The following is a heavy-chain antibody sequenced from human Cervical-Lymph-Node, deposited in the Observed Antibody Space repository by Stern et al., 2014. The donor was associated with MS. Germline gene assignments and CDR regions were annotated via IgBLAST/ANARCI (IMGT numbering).Heavy chain of an antibody. D-gene: IGHD2-2*01. CDR2: MNPKSGTT. Sequence: QVQLVQSGAEVKKPGASVRVSCKAPGYTFSSYNINWVRQAPGLGLEWMGWMNPKSGTTGSGQKFQGRVTLTTTPSTKTVYMELSSLRPEDTAVYYCARGHCSSDNCFDYYGLDVWGQGTAVTVSS. J-gene: IGHJ6*02. V-gene: IGHV1-8*01. CDR1: GYTFSSYN. CDR3: ARGHCSSDNCFDYYGLDV.